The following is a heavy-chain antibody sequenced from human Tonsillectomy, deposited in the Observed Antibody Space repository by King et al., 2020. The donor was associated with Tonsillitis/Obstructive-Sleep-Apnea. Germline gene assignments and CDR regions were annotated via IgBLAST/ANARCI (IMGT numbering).Heavy chain of an antibody. J-gene: IGHJ5*02. CDR2: INTNTGNP. CDR1: GYTFTNYA. Sequence: VQLVESGSELKKPGASMKVSCKASGYTFTNYAMNWLRQAPGQGLECMGWINTNTGNPTYAQGFTGRFVCSFDTSVSTAYLQISSLKAEDTAVYYCARHGLYNWNYYGGNWFDPWGQGTLVTVSS. CDR3: ARHGLYNWNYYGGNWFDP. D-gene: IGHD1-7*01. V-gene: IGHV7-4-1*02.